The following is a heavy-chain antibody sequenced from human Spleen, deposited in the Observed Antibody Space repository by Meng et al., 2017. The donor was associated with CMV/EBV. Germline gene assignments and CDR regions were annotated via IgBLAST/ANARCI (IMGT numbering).Heavy chain of an antibody. CDR3: ARDREICSSTSCPRYYYYGMDV. CDR2: ISYDGSNK. V-gene: IGHV3-30-3*01. CDR1: RFTFSSYA. Sequence: GESLKISCAASRFTFSSYAMHWVRQAPGKGLEWVAVISYDGSNKYYADSVKGRFTISRDNSKNTLYLQMNSLRAEDTAVYHCARDREICSSTSCPRYYYYGMDVWGQGTTVTVSS. J-gene: IGHJ6*02. D-gene: IGHD2-2*01.